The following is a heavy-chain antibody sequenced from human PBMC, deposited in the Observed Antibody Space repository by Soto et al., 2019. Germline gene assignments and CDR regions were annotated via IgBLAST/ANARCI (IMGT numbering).Heavy chain of an antibody. CDR3: AREGLGYCSGGSCYSLFEYMDV. CDR1: GYTFTSYG. CDR2: ISAYNGNT. J-gene: IGHJ6*03. Sequence: ASVKVSCKASGYTFTSYGISWVRQAPGQGLEWMGWISAYNGNTNYAQKLQGRVTMTTDTSTSTAYMELRSLRSDDTAVYYCAREGLGYCSGGSCYSLFEYMDVWGKGTTVTVSS. D-gene: IGHD2-15*01. V-gene: IGHV1-18*01.